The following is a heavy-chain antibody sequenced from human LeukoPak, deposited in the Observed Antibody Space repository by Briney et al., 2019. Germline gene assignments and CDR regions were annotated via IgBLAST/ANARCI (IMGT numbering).Heavy chain of an antibody. Sequence: GGSLRLSCAASGFTFSSYWMHWVRQAPGKGLVWVSRTNTDGSSTGYADSVKGRFTISRDNAKNTLYLQMNSLRAEDTAVYYCARESGAAAPGYWGQGTLVTVSS. CDR3: ARESGAAAPGY. D-gene: IGHD6-13*01. V-gene: IGHV3-74*01. CDR2: TNTDGSST. J-gene: IGHJ4*02. CDR1: GFTFSSYW.